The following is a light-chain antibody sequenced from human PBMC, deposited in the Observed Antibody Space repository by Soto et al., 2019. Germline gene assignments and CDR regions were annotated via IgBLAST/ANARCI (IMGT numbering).Light chain of an antibody. Sequence: QSALTQPASVSGSPGQSITISCTGTDSDVGGYNYASWYQQHPGKAPKLIISEVTNRPSGVSNRFSGSKSANTASLTISGLQAADEADYYCTSYSSSNTHVLFGGGTKVTVL. CDR2: EVT. V-gene: IGLV2-14*01. CDR3: TSYSSSNTHVL. J-gene: IGLJ2*01. CDR1: DSDVGGYNY.